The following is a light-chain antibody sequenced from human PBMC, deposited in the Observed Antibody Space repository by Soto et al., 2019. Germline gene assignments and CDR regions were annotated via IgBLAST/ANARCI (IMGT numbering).Light chain of an antibody. CDR2: EVS. J-gene: IGLJ3*02. Sequence: QSALTQPPSASGSPGQSVTISCTGTSSDVGGYNYVSWYQQHPGKAPKLMIYEVSKRPSGVPDRFSGSKSGNTASLTVSRLQAEDEADYYCSSYAGSNNVEVFGGGTKLTVL. V-gene: IGLV2-8*01. CDR1: SSDVGGYNY. CDR3: SSYAGSNNVEV.